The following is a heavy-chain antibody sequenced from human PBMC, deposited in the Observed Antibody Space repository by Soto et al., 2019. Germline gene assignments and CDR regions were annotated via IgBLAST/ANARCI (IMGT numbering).Heavy chain of an antibody. D-gene: IGHD3-22*01. J-gene: IGHJ6*02. CDR1: GFTVSSND. Sequence: EVQLVESGGGLIQPGGSLRLSCAASGFTVSSNDMNWVRQAPGKGLEWVSVIYSVGSAYYAPSFKGRFTISRTNSKNTVYIQMNILRAGDTAVYYCTNKSSGFVTAMDVWGQGTTVTVS. CDR2: IYSVGSA. V-gene: IGHV3-53*01. CDR3: TNKSSGFVTAMDV.